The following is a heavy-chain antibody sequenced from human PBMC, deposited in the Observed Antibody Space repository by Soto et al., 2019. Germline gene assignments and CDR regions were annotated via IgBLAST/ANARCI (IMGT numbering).Heavy chain of an antibody. J-gene: IGHJ5*02. CDR1: GFTLDDYA. Sequence: GGSLRLSCAASGFTLDDYAMHWVRQAPGKGLEWISGISWDSKTVGYAESVKGRFVISRDDARNSLYLQMNSLTGADTALYYCAQGRYPTTASPLDQWGQGTLVTVSS. CDR2: ISWDSKTV. CDR3: AQGRYPTTASPLDQ. D-gene: IGHD1-20*01. V-gene: IGHV3-9*01.